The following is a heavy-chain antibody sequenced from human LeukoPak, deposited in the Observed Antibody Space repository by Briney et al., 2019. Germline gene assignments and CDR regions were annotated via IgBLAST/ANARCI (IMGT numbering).Heavy chain of an antibody. V-gene: IGHV1-69*05. D-gene: IGHD3-3*01. J-gene: IGHJ4*02. CDR3: ARDRAMYYDFWSGYPAEYYFDY. Sequence: SVKVSCKASGGTFSSYAISWVRQAPGQGLERMGRIIPIFGTANYAQKFQGRVTITTDESTSTAYMELSSLRSEDTAVYYCARDRAMYYDFWSGYPAEYYFDYWGQGTLVTVSS. CDR2: IIPIFGTA. CDR1: GGTFSSYA.